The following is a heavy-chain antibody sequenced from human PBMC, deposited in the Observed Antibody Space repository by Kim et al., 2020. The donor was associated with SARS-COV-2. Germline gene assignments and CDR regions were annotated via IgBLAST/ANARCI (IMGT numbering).Heavy chain of an antibody. Sequence: GGSLRLSCAASGFTFSDYYMSWIRQAPGKGLEWVSYISSSSSYTNYADSVKGRFTIPRDKAKNSLYLQRNSLRAEDTAVYYCARAYGSSWYPGDRFDIWG. J-gene: IGHJ3*02. CDR1: GFTFSDYY. CDR2: ISSSSSYT. V-gene: IGHV3-11*05. D-gene: IGHD6-13*01. CDR3: ARAYGSSWYPGDRFDI.